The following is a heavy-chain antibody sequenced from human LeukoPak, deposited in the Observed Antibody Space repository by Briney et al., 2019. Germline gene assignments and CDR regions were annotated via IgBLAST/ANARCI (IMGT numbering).Heavy chain of an antibody. CDR1: AYSISSDYY. D-gene: IGHD3-10*01. CDR2: IYHSGTT. Sequence: SETLSLTCAVSAYSISSDYYWGWIRQPPGKGLEWIGTIYHSGTTYYNPSLKSRVTISVDTSKNQFSLRLSSVTAADTAVYYCARESVSSGTNWFDPWGQGTLVTVSS. V-gene: IGHV4-38-2*02. J-gene: IGHJ5*02. CDR3: ARESVSSGTNWFDP.